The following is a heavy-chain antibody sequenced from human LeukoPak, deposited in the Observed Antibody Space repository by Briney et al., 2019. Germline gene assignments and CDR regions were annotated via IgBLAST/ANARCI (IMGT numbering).Heavy chain of an antibody. J-gene: IGHJ4*02. Sequence: SRTLSLTCAISGDSVSSNSAAWNWIRQSPSRGLEWLGRTYYRSKWYNDYAVSVKSRITINPDTSKNQFSLQLNSVTPEDTAVYYCARDSRMGDSSGYYYVLSPYFDYWGQGTLVTVSS. CDR3: ARDSRMGDSSGYYYVLSPYFDY. CDR1: GDSVSSNSAA. D-gene: IGHD3-22*01. V-gene: IGHV6-1*01. CDR2: TYYRSKWYN.